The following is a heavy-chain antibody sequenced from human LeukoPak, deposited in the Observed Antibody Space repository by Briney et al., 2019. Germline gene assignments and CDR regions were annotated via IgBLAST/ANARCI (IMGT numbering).Heavy chain of an antibody. CDR3: ARGPPSITIFGVVITNYFDY. Sequence: GASVKVSCKASGYIFTDYYMHWVRQAPGQGLEWMGWINTNTGGTNYAQKFRGRVTMTGDTSISTAYMELSRVTSDDTAVYYCARGPPSITIFGVVITNYFDYWGQGTLVTFSS. D-gene: IGHD3-3*01. CDR1: GYIFTDYY. V-gene: IGHV1-2*02. J-gene: IGHJ4*02. CDR2: INTNTGGT.